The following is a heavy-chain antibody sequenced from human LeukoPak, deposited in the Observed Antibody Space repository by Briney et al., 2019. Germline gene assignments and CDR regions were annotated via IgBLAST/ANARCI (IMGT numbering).Heavy chain of an antibody. CDR3: ARDPTSGYSSGGDY. J-gene: IGHJ4*02. CDR2: IIPIFGTA. CDR1: GGTFSSYA. V-gene: IGHV1-69*05. D-gene: IGHD6-19*01. Sequence: SVKVSCKASGGTFSSYAISWVRQAPGQGLEWMGGIIPIFGTANYAQKFQGRVTITTDESTSTAYMELSSLRSEDTAVCYCARDPTSGYSSGGDYWGQGTLVAVSS.